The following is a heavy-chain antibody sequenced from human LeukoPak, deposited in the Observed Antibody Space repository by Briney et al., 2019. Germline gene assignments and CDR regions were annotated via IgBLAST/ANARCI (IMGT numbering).Heavy chain of an antibody. J-gene: IGHJ4*02. V-gene: IGHV3-30-3*01. D-gene: IGHD6-13*01. CDR1: GFTFSSYA. Sequence: HPGGSLRLSCAASGFTFSSYAMHWVRQAPGKGLEGVAVISYDGSNKYYADSVKGRYTISRDNSKNTLYLQMNSLRAEDTAVYYCAREGIAAAGTFDYWGQGTLVTVSS. CDR2: ISYDGSNK. CDR3: AREGIAAAGTFDY.